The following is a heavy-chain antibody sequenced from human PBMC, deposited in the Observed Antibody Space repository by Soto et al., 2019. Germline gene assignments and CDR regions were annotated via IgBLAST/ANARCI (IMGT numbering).Heavy chain of an antibody. J-gene: IGHJ4*02. CDR1: GGSFSGYY. V-gene: IGHV4-34*01. CDR2: INHSGST. D-gene: IGHD5-12*01. CDR3: ARAYRGGYSGYDSAGLDY. Sequence: QVQLQQWGAGLLKPSETLSLTCAVYGGSFSGYYWSWIRQPPGKGLEWIGEINHSGSTNYNPSLKSRVTISVDTSKNQFSLKLSSVTAADTAVYYCARAYRGGYSGYDSAGLDYWGQGTLVTVSS.